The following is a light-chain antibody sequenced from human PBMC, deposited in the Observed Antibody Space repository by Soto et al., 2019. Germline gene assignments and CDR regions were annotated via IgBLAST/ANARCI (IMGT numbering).Light chain of an antibody. J-gene: IGLJ2*01. V-gene: IGLV2-14*01. CDR3: ISYTTSSTHVV. CDR1: SSDVGSYNY. Sequence: QSALTQPASVSVSPGQSITISCTGTSSDVGSYNYVSWYQQYPGKAPKLMIYDVSNRPSGVSYRFSGSKSGNTASLTISGLQAEDEADYYCISYTTSSTHVVFGGGTKLTVL. CDR2: DVS.